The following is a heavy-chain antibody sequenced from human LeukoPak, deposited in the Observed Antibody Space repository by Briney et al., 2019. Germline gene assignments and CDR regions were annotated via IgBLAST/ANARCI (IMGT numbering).Heavy chain of an antibody. D-gene: IGHD2-21*02. CDR3: AKDGVAYCGGDCYSGYFDY. J-gene: IGHJ4*02. CDR1: GFTFSSYG. Sequence: GGSLRLSCAASGFTFSSYGMHWVRQAPGKGLEWVAFIRYDGSDEYHADSVKGRFTISRDNSKNTLYLQMNSLRAEDTAVYYCAKDGVAYCGGDCYSGYFDYWGQGTLVTVSS. CDR2: IRYDGSDE. V-gene: IGHV3-30*02.